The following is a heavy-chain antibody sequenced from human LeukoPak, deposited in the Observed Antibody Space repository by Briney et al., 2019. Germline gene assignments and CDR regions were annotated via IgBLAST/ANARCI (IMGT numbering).Heavy chain of an antibody. CDR2: INDNGGQR. J-gene: IGHJ4*02. V-gene: IGHV3-23*01. Sequence: GGSLRLSCAASGFAFNNYAMTWVRQAPGKGLEWVSKINDNGGQRHYADSVKGRFTISRDNSKNTLFLQMDSLRAEDTAVYYCAKTQWKVGATDYFDYWGQGILVTVSS. CDR3: AKTQWKVGATDYFDY. CDR1: GFAFNNYA. D-gene: IGHD1-26*01.